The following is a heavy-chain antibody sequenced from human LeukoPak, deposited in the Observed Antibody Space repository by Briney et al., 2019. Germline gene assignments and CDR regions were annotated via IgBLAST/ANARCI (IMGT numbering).Heavy chain of an antibody. CDR3: ARGGSSSWYRYFDY. Sequence: PSETLSLTCAVYGGSFSGYYWSWMRQPPGKGLEWIGEINHSGSTNYNPSLKSRVTISVDTSKNQFSLKLSSVTAADTAVYYCARGGSSSWYRYFDYWGQGTLVTVSS. J-gene: IGHJ4*02. V-gene: IGHV4-34*01. D-gene: IGHD6-13*01. CDR1: GGSFSGYY. CDR2: INHSGST.